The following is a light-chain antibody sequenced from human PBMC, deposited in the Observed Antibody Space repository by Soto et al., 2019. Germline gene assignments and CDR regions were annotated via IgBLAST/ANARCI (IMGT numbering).Light chain of an antibody. Sequence: DLQMTQSPSSMSTSVGDRVTITCRASQSISSYLNWYQQKPGKAPKLLIYAASSLQSGVPSRFSGSGSGTDFTLTISSLQPEDFATYYCQQSYSITFGQGTRLVIK. CDR2: AAS. CDR1: QSISSY. J-gene: IGKJ5*01. CDR3: QQSYSIT. V-gene: IGKV1-39*01.